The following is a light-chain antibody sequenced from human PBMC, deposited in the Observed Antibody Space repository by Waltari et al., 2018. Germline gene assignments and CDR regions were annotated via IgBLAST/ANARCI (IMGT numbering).Light chain of an antibody. CDR3: SSYTSSSTSWV. Sequence: QSALTQPASVSGSPGQSITISCTGTSSDVGGYNYVSWYQQHPGKAPKLMLYYVSKRPSGVSNRFSGSKSGNTASLTISGLQAEDEADYYCSSYTSSSTSWVFGGGTKLTVL. J-gene: IGLJ3*02. CDR2: YVS. V-gene: IGLV2-14*01. CDR1: SSDVGGYNY.